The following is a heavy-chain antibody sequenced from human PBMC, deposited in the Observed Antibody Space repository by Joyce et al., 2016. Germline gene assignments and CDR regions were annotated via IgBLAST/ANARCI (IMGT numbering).Heavy chain of an antibody. D-gene: IGHD2-21*02. Sequence: QVQLVQSGAEVKKPGSSVKVSCKVSGGTFSNYPVTWVRQAPGQGLEWMGRIIPVLDISNYAKKFQGRVTITADTSTSTAYRELNSLRYDDTAVYYCARGRAYCGGDCYSGDFQHWGQGTQVTVSS. CDR1: GGTFSNYP. CDR2: IIPVLDIS. J-gene: IGHJ1*01. V-gene: IGHV1-69*02. CDR3: ARGRAYCGGDCYSGDFQH.